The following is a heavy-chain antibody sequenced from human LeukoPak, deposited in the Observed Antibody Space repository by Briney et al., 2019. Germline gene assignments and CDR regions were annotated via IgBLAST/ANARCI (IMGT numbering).Heavy chain of an antibody. Sequence: SETLSLTCTVSGGSISSYYWSWIRQPPGKGLEWIGYIYYSGSTNYNPSLKSRVTISVVTSKNQFSLKLSSVTAADTAVYYCARHGSSIYYFDYWGQGTLVTVSS. CDR3: ARHGSSIYYFDY. V-gene: IGHV4-59*08. J-gene: IGHJ4*02. CDR1: GGSISSYY. D-gene: IGHD6-6*01. CDR2: IYYSGST.